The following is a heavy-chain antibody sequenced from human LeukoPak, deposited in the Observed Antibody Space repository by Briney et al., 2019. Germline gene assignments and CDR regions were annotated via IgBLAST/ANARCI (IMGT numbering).Heavy chain of an antibody. J-gene: IGHJ5*02. Sequence: SVKVSCKASGGTFGIYTINWVRQAPGQGLEWMGRSVPIYDTTSYARNFQDRVTITADKSTTTVYMELTRLRAEDTGVYYCLGVLHWHHDSWGQGTLVTVSS. CDR3: LGVLHWHHDS. CDR1: GGTFGIYT. D-gene: IGHD3-16*01. V-gene: IGHV1-69*08. CDR2: SVPIYDTT.